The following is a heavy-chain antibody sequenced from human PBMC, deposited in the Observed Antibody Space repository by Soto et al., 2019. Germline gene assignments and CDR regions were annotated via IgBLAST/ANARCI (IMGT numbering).Heavy chain of an antibody. CDR3: ARNKVGAIYFDY. J-gene: IGHJ4*02. V-gene: IGHV1-69*13. CDR2: IIPIFGTA. D-gene: IGHD1-26*01. Sequence: SVKVSCKASGGTFSSYAISWVRQAPGQGLEWMGGIIPIFGTANYAQKFQGRVTITADESTSTAYMELSSLRSEDTAVYYCARNKVGAIYFDYWGQGTLVTVSS. CDR1: GGTFSSYA.